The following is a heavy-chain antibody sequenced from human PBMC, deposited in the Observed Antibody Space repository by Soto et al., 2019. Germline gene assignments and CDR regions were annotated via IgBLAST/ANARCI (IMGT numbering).Heavy chain of an antibody. V-gene: IGHV4-4*07. J-gene: IGHJ6*02. D-gene: IGHD6-19*01. Sequence: LSLTCSVSGADINTYSWTWIRQPAGKGLEWIGRIYTSASINYNPSLKGRVTLSVDTSTNQVSLRLASVTAADTAIYYCAREREAGYNFYYGMDDWGQGNTGTVAS. CDR1: GADINTYS. CDR2: IYTSASI. CDR3: AREREAGYNFYYGMDD.